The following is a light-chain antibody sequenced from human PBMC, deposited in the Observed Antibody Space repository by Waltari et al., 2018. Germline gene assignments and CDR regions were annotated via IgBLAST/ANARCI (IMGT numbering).Light chain of an antibody. CDR2: GAS. J-gene: IGKJ1*01. CDR3: QQTYITPRT. V-gene: IGKV1-39*01. CDR1: QTITNY. Sequence: DIQMTQFPTSLSASVEDRVTITCRASQTITNYLNWYQQKSGKAPRLLIYGASNLQGGVPSRFRGSGSGTDFTLTISNLQPEDFATYYCQQTYITPRTFDQGTKVEIK.